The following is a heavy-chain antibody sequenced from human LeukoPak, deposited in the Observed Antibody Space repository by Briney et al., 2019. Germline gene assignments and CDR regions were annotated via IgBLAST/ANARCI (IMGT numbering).Heavy chain of an antibody. CDR3: ARQGNNWFDP. Sequence: GGSLRLSCAASGFTFSDYYMSWIRQAPEKGLEWVSYISSCSNYTNYADSVKGRFTISRDNAKNSLYLQMNSLTAEDTAVYYCARQGNNWFDPWGQGTLVTVSS. J-gene: IGHJ5*02. V-gene: IGHV3-11*06. CDR1: GFTFSDYY. CDR2: ISSCSNYT.